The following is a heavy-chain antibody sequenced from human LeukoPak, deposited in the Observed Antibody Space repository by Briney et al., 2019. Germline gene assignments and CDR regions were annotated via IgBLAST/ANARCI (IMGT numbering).Heavy chain of an antibody. J-gene: IGHJ4*02. Sequence: PGGSLRLSCAASGFTISNYAIHWVRQAPGKGLEYVSGISTNGGNTYYANSVKGRFDISRHNSKNTLYLQMGSLRAEDMAVYYCARDLDPGFGGAIDYWGQGTLVTVSS. V-gene: IGHV3-64*01. CDR3: ARDLDPGFGGAIDY. CDR2: ISTNGGNT. CDR1: GFTISNYA. D-gene: IGHD3-16*01.